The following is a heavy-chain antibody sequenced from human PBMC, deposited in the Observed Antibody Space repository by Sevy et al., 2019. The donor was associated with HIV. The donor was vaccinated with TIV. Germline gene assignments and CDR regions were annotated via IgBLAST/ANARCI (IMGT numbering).Heavy chain of an antibody. V-gene: IGHV3-7*01. Sequence: GGSLRLSCAASGFTFSSYWMSWVRQAPGKGLEWVANIKQDGSEKYYVDSVKGRFTISRDNPKNSLYLQMNSLRAEDTAVYYCAGGGYSGSLFDYWGQGTLVTVS. D-gene: IGHD5-12*01. CDR1: GFTFSSYW. CDR3: AGGGYSGSLFDY. J-gene: IGHJ4*02. CDR2: IKQDGSEK.